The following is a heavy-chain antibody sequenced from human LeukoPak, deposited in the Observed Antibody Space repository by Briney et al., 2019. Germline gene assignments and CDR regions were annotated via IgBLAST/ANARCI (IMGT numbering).Heavy chain of an antibody. CDR2: IRSDGSSI. V-gene: IGHV3-30*02. J-gene: IGHJ4*02. D-gene: IGHD4-11*01. Sequence: GGSLRLSCAASGFSFSDFGMHWIRQAPGKGLEWVTLIRSDGSSIYYADSVKGRFTISRDNSRNTLYLQMNSLRVEDTAAYYCAKDRDEYGNDCWGQGILVTVST. CDR3: AKDRDEYGNDC. CDR1: GFSFSDFG.